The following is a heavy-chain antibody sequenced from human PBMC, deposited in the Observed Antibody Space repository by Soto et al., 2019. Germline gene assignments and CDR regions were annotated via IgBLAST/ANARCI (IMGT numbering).Heavy chain of an antibody. V-gene: IGHV4-34*01. D-gene: IGHD6-25*01. J-gene: IGHJ4*02. CDR2: INHSGST. CDR1: GGSFSGYY. CDR3: ARSYSSEPVYY. Sequence: SETLSLTCAVYGGSFSGYYWSWIRQPPGKGLEWIGEINHSGSTNYNPSLKSRVTISVDTSKNQFSLKLSSVTAADTAVYYCARSYSSEPVYYWGQRTLVTVSS.